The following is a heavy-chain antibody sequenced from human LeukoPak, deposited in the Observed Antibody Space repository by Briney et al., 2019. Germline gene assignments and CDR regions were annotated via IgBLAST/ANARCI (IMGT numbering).Heavy chain of an antibody. V-gene: IGHV4-38-2*01. CDR3: ARIGEGSSGWRSGYYYYGMDV. CDR1: GYSISSGYY. D-gene: IGHD6-19*01. Sequence: SETLSLTCAVSGYSISSGYYWGWIRQPPGKGLEWIGSIYHSGSTYYNPSLKSRVTISVDTSKNQFSLKLSSVTAADTAVYYCARIGEGSSGWRSGYYYYGMDVWGKGTTVTVSS. J-gene: IGHJ6*04. CDR2: IYHSGST.